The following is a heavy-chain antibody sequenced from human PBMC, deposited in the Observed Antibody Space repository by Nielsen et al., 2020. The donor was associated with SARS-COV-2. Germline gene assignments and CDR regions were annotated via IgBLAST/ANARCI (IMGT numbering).Heavy chain of an antibody. CDR2: LVPMAGEA. CDR1: GASFGSYG. J-gene: IGHJ5*02. CDR3: ARDRVEFRWFDGNTFSSLRT. D-gene: IGHD3-9*01. Sequence: SLKVSCKASGASFGSYGISWARQAHGQGLEWLGSLVPMAGEATYAEELQGRLTISADRSTTTVSMELSSRRSDDTAVYYCARDRVEFRWFDGNTFSSLRTWGQGTLVTVFS. V-gene: IGHV1-69*04.